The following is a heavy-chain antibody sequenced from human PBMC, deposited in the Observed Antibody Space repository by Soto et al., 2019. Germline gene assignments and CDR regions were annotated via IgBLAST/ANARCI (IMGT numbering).Heavy chain of an antibody. J-gene: IGHJ6*02. Sequence: PGGSLRLSCAASGFTFSSYAMHWVRQAPGKGLEWVAVISYDGSNKYYADSVKGRFTISRDNSKNTLYLQMNSLRAEDTAVYYCARDLRLVTMIVVVTDYYYGMDVWGQGTTVTVSS. V-gene: IGHV3-30-3*01. CDR3: ARDLRLVTMIVVVTDYYYGMDV. D-gene: IGHD3-22*01. CDR1: GFTFSSYA. CDR2: ISYDGSNK.